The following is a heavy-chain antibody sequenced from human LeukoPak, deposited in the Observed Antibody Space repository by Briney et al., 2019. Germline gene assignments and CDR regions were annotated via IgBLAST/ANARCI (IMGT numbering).Heavy chain of an antibody. CDR1: GYTFTGYY. CDR3: ARDRGSYFHDAFDI. CDR2: INPNSGGT. D-gene: IGHD1-26*01. Sequence: ASVTVSFKSSGYTFTGYYVYWVRQAPGQGLEWMGWINPNSGGTNYAQKFQGRVTMTGDTSISTVYMELSRLTSDDAAVYYCARDRGSYFHDAFDIWGQGTMVAVSS. J-gene: IGHJ3*02. V-gene: IGHV1-2*02.